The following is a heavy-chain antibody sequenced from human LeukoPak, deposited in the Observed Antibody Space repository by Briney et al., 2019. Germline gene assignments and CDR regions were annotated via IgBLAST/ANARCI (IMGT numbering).Heavy chain of an antibody. V-gene: IGHV4-59*01. D-gene: IGHD3-22*01. CDR1: GGSISSYY. J-gene: IGHJ4*02. CDR2: SYYSGST. CDR3: AGYYDSFFHY. Sequence: SETLSLTCTVSGGSISSYYWSWLRQPPGKGLEWIGYSYYSGSTNYNPSLKSRVTISVDTSKNQVSLTLSSVTAADTAVYYCAGYYDSFFHYWGQGTLVTVSS.